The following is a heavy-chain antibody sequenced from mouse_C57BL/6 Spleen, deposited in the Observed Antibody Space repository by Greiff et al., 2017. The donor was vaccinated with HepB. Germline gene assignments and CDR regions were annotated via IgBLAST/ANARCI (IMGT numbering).Heavy chain of an antibody. CDR3: ARPITTVVTDWYFDV. D-gene: IGHD1-1*01. CDR2: INPSSGYT. V-gene: IGHV1-7*01. Sequence: VQLQQSGAELAKPGASVKLSCKASGYTFTSYWMHWVKQRPGQGLEWIGYINPSSGYTKYNQKFKDKATLTADKSFSTAYMQLSSLTYEDSAVYYCARPITTVVTDWYFDVWGTGTTVTVSS. J-gene: IGHJ1*03. CDR1: GYTFTSYW.